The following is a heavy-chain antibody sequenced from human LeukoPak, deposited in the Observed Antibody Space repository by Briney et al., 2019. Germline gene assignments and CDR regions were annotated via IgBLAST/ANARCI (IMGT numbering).Heavy chain of an antibody. V-gene: IGHV3-73*01. Sequence: GGSLRLSCAASGFAFSGFAMHWVRQASGKGLEWVGRIRSKANRYATAYTASVKGRFTISRDDSKNTAYLQMNSLKTEDTAVYYCTRRRDGYRDYYYGMDVWGQGTTVTVSS. CDR2: IRSKANRYAT. CDR1: GFAFSGFA. J-gene: IGHJ6*02. CDR3: TRRRDGYRDYYYGMDV. D-gene: IGHD5-24*01.